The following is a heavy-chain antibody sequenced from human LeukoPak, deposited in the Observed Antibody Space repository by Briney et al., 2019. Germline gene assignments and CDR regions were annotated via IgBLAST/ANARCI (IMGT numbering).Heavy chain of an antibody. CDR1: GGSISSGSYY. J-gene: IGHJ5*02. CDR3: ARSPGPYRHNRYYDILTGNWFDP. D-gene: IGHD3-9*01. V-gene: IGHV4-61*02. CDR2: IYTSGST. Sequence: SETLSLTCTVSGGSISSGSYYWSWIRQPAGKGLEWIGRIYTSGSTNYNPSLKSRVTISVDTSKNQFSLKLSSVTAADTAVYYCARSPGPYRHNRYYDILTGNWFDPWGQGTLVTVSS.